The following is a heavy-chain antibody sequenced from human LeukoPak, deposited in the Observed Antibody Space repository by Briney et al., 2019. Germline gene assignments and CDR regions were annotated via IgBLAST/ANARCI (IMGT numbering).Heavy chain of an antibody. CDR2: ITSNGGTT. Sequence: GGSLRLSCAASGFTFSTYSMHWVRQAPGKGLEYVSAITSNGGTTYYASSVRGRFTMSRDNSKKTLYLQMGSLRAEDMAVYYCAKDHYDILTGYYNRFGRFPFFDYWGQGTLVTVSS. V-gene: IGHV3-64*01. CDR3: AKDHYDILTGYYNRFGRFPFFDY. CDR1: GFTFSTYS. J-gene: IGHJ4*02. D-gene: IGHD3-9*01.